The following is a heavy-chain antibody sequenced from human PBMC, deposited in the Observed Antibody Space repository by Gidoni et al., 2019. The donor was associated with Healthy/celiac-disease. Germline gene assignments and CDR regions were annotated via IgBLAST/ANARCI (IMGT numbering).Heavy chain of an antibody. CDR3: AKEEYCSSTSCYNNWFDP. Sequence: EVQLVESGGGWVQPGRSLRLSCAASGFTFDDYAMHWVRQAPGKGLEWVSGISWNSGSIGYADSVKGRFTISRDNAKNSLYLQMNSLRAEDTALYYCAKEEYCSSTSCYNNWFDPWGQGTLVTVSS. CDR1: GFTFDDYA. D-gene: IGHD2-2*02. J-gene: IGHJ5*02. CDR2: ISWNSGSI. V-gene: IGHV3-9*01.